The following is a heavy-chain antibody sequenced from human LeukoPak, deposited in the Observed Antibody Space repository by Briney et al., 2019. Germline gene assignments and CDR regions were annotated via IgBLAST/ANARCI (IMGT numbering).Heavy chain of an antibody. CDR1: GGSFSGYY. CDR3: ARKVSSGWFEYYYYYMDV. D-gene: IGHD6-19*01. CDR2: INHSGST. J-gene: IGHJ6*03. V-gene: IGHV4-34*01. Sequence: SETLSLTCAVYGGSFSGYYWSWIRQPPGKGLEWIGEINHSGSTYYNPSLKSRVTISVDTSKNQFSLKLSSVTVADTAVYYCARKVSSGWFEYYYYYMDVWGKGTTVTVSS.